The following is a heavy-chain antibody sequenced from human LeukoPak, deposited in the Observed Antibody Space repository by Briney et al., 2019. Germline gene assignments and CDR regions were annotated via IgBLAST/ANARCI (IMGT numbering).Heavy chain of an antibody. D-gene: IGHD4-17*01. J-gene: IGHJ1*01. CDR3: ARDGGSYSDIAEYFQH. CDR2: IYYSGST. Sequence: SQTLSLTCTVSGGSISSGGYYWSWIRQHPGKGLEWIGYIYYSGSTYYNPSLKSRVTISVDTSKNQFSLKLSSVTAADTAVYYCARDGGSYSDIAEYFQHWGQGTLVSVSS. V-gene: IGHV4-31*03. CDR1: GGSISSGGYY.